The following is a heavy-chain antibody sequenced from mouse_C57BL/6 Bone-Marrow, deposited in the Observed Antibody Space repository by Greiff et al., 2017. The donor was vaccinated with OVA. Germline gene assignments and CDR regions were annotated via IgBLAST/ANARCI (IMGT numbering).Heavy chain of an antibody. D-gene: IGHD1-1*01. CDR2: IRNKANGYTT. CDR1: GFTFTDYY. V-gene: IGHV7-3*01. CDR3: ARWYYYDSSYVSFSY. J-gene: IGHJ3*01. Sequence: DVMLVESGGGLVQPGGSLSLSCAASGFTFTDYYMSWVRQPPGKALEWLGFIRNKANGYTTEYSVTVKGRFTISRDNSQSILYLQMNALGAEDSATYYCARWYYYDSSYVSFSYCGQGTLVTVSA.